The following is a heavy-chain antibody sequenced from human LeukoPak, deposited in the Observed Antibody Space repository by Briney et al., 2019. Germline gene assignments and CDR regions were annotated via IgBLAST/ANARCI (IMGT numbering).Heavy chain of an antibody. D-gene: IGHD6-19*01. J-gene: IGHJ4*02. CDR2: IYHSGST. CDR1: GYSINSGYF. CDR3: ARGYSSGCYLYYFDY. V-gene: IGHV4-38-2*02. Sequence: KPSETLSLTCTVSGYSINSGYFWGWIRQPPGKGLEWFGSIYHSGSTYYNPSLKSRVTISVDTSKNQFSLKLTSVTAADTAVYYCARGYSSGCYLYYFDYWGQGTLVTVFS.